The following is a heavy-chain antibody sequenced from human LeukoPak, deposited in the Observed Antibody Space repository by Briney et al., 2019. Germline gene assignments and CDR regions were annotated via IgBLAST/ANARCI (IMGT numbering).Heavy chain of an antibody. CDR2: INTNSGNP. J-gene: IGHJ4*02. CDR1: GYTFINYA. CDR3: ARSRYYYGSGSYYNPAGY. Sequence: ASVKVSCKASGYTFINYAMNWVRQAPGQGLEWMGWINTNSGNPTYAQGFTGRFVFSLDTSVSTAYLQISSLKAEDTAVYYCARSRYYYGSGSYYNPAGYWGQGTLVTVSS. D-gene: IGHD3-10*01. V-gene: IGHV7-4-1*02.